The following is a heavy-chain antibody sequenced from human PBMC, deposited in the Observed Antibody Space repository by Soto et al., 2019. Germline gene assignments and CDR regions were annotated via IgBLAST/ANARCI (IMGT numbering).Heavy chain of an antibody. V-gene: IGHV3-66*01. CDR1: GFTVSDNY. J-gene: IGHJ3*02. Sequence: GGSLRLSCAASGFTVSDNYMGWVRQAPGKGLEWVSIIYSGGSTYYADSVKGRFTISRDNPRNTLYLQMNSLRAEDTAVYYCARENSGWPDAFDIWGQGTMVTVSS. D-gene: IGHD5-12*01. CDR3: ARENSGWPDAFDI. CDR2: IYSGGST.